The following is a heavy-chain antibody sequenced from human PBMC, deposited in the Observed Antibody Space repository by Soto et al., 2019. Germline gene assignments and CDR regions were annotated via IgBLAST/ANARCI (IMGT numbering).Heavy chain of an antibody. CDR3: ATEAAAGGGYFSY. J-gene: IGHJ4*02. CDR2: ISGSGGST. V-gene: IGHV3-23*01. D-gene: IGHD6-13*01. Sequence: EVQLLESGGGLVQPGGSLRLSCAASGFTFSSYAMSWVRQAPGKGLEWVSAISGSGGSTYYADSVKGRCTISRDNSKNTRYLQMNSLSAEDTAVYDCATEAAAGGGYFSYWSQGTLVTVSS. CDR1: GFTFSSYA.